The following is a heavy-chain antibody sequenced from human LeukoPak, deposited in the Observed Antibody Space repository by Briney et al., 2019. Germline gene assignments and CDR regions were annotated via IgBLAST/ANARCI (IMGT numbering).Heavy chain of an antibody. V-gene: IGHV4-61*03. D-gene: IGHD6-19*01. J-gene: IGHJ5*02. Sequence: PSKTLSLTCTVSGGSVSSGSFYWRWIRHPPGRGLEWMGHLYYNGGTNYNPSLNSLVTLSADTSNTHFYLRLRSVNAAATAVYYCERDPKSSGWLDPWGQGNLVTVSS. CDR1: GGSVSSGSFY. CDR3: ERDPKSSGWLDP. CDR2: LYYNGGT.